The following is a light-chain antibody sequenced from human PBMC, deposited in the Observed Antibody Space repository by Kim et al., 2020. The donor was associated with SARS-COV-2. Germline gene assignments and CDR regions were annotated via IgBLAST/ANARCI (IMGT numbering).Light chain of an antibody. V-gene: IGLV1-44*01. Sequence: ELTQPHSASGTPGQRVTISCSGSSSNIGSNTVNWYQQLPGTAPKLLIYSNNQRPSGVPDRFSGSKSGTSASLAISGLQSEDEADYYCAAWDDSLNGWVFGGGTQLTVL. J-gene: IGLJ3*02. CDR1: SSNIGSNT. CDR3: AAWDDSLNGWV. CDR2: SNN.